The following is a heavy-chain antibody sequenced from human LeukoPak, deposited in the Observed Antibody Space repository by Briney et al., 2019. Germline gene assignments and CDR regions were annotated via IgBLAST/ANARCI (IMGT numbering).Heavy chain of an antibody. CDR2: INHSGST. D-gene: IGHD3-22*01. J-gene: IGHJ4*02. V-gene: IGHV4-34*01. CDR1: GGSFSGYY. Sequence: SETLSLTCAVYGGSFSGYYWSWIRQPPGKGLEWIGEINHSGSTNYNPSLKNRVTISVDTSKNQFSLKLSSVTAADTAVYYCATLPLYDSSGYYIDYWGQGTLVTVSS. CDR3: ATLPLYDSSGYYIDY.